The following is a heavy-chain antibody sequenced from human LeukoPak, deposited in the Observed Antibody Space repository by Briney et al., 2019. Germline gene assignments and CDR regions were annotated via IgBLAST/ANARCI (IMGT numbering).Heavy chain of an antibody. V-gene: IGHV3-33*01. CDR1: GFTFSSYG. J-gene: IGHJ4*02. D-gene: IGHD6-13*01. Sequence: GGSLRLSCAASGFTFSSYGMHWVRQAPGKGLEWVAVIWYDGSNKYYADSVKGRFTISGDNAKNSLYLQMNSLRAEDTAVYYCARAPIAAAGTIFDYWGQGTLVTVSS. CDR3: ARAPIAAAGTIFDY. CDR2: IWYDGSNK.